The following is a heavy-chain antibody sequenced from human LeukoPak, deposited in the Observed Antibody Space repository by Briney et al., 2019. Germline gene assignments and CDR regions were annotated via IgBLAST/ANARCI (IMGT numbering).Heavy chain of an antibody. J-gene: IGHJ5*02. CDR1: GYTFTSYD. CDR3: ARGPTYCSSTSCGKYNWFDP. Sequence: ASVKVSCKASGYTFTSYDIDWVRQATGQGLEWMGWMNPNSGNTGYAQKFQGRVTITRNTSISTAYMELSSLRSEDTAVYYCARGPTYCSSTSCGKYNWFDPWGQGTLVTVSS. CDR2: MNPNSGNT. D-gene: IGHD2-2*01. V-gene: IGHV1-8*03.